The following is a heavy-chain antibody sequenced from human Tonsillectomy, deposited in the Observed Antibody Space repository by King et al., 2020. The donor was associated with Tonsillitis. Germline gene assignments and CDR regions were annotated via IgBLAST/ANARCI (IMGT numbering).Heavy chain of an antibody. CDR3: ARTTDTEGDMDV. CDR2: IFPGDSDA. CDR1: GYSFTNYW. D-gene: IGHD1-1*01. V-gene: IGHV5-51*01. J-gene: IGHJ6*02. Sequence: QLVQSGAEVKKPGESLKISCKGSGYSFTNYWIGWVRQMPGKGLEWMAIIFPGDSDAKYSPSFQGQVTLSADKSISTAYLQWSSLKASDTAMYYCARTTDTEGDMDVWGQGTTVTVSS.